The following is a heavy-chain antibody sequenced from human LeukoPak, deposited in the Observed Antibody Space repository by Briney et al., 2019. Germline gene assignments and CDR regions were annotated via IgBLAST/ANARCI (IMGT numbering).Heavy chain of an antibody. V-gene: IGHV1-2*02. CDR3: ASKWVTYYYNSSYYHYPTDVFDI. D-gene: IGHD3-22*01. CDR1: GYTFTNYD. J-gene: IGHJ3*02. Sequence: GASVKVSCKASGYTFTNYDINWVRQAAGQGLEWMGWINANSGGTNYAQKFQGRVTMTRDTSISTAYMELSRLRSDDTAVYYCASKWVTYYYNSSYYHYPTDVFDIWGQGTMVTVSS. CDR2: INANSGGT.